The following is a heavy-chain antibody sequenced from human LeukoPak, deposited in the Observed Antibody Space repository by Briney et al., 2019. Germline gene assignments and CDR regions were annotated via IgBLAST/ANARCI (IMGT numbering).Heavy chain of an antibody. CDR1: GGSISSYS. Sequence: SETLSLTCTVSGGSISSYSWSWIRQPPGKGLEWIGNIYYSGNTNYNPSLKSRVTISVDTSKNQFSLKLSSVTAADTAVYYCTRVVSSSGWGTYSDYWGQGTLVTVSS. V-gene: IGHV4-59*01. CDR2: IYYSGNT. J-gene: IGHJ4*02. D-gene: IGHD6-19*01. CDR3: TRVVSSSGWGTYSDY.